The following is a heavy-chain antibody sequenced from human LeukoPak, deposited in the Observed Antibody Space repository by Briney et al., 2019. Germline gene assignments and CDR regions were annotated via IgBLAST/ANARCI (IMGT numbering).Heavy chain of an antibody. CDR2: IYYSGST. V-gene: IGHV4-39*07. CDR1: GGSISSSSYY. Sequence: SETLSLTCTVSGGSISSSSYYWGWIRQPPGKGLEWIGSIYYSGSTYYNPSLKSRVTISVDTSKNQFSLKLSSVTAADTAVYYCARGRSYYDFWSGDDAFDIWGQGTMVTVSS. CDR3: ARGRSYYDFWSGDDAFDI. D-gene: IGHD3-3*01. J-gene: IGHJ3*02.